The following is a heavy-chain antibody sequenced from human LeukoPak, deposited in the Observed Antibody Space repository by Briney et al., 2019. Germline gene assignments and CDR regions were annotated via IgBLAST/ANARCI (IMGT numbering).Heavy chain of an antibody. Sequence: ASVKVSCKASGYTFTGYYMHWVRQAPGQGLEWMGRIKTNSGGTDYAQKFQGRVTMTRDTTISTAYMEVSRLTSDDTAVYYCATTTSGTYLFDYWGQGTLVTVSS. CDR2: IKTNSGGT. V-gene: IGHV1-2*06. D-gene: IGHD5-12*01. CDR3: ATTTSGTYLFDY. CDR1: GYTFTGYY. J-gene: IGHJ4*02.